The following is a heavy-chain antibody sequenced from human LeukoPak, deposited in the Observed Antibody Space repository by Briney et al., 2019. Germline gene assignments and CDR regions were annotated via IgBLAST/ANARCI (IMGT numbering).Heavy chain of an antibody. CDR3: VKDPRDAYGTNWFVS. Sequence: GGSLRLSCVASGFSFGNYAMSWVRQAPGKGLQWVSQISGTGGATWYAGFARDRFTISRDNSKKTLYLQMSGLRVGDTAMYYCVKDPRDAYGTNWFVSWGQGTLLIVSS. J-gene: IGHJ5*01. D-gene: IGHD2-21*01. V-gene: IGHV3-23*01. CDR2: ISGTGGAT. CDR1: GFSFGNYA.